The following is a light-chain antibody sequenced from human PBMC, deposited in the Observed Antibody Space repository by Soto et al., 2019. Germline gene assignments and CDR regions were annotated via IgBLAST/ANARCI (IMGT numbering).Light chain of an antibody. V-gene: IGLV1-44*01. CDR3: AAWDDSLIGYV. CDR2: SDN. Sequence: QSVLTQPPSASGTPGQRVTISCSGSSSNIGSKTVNWYQQLPGTAPKLLLYSDNQRPSGVPDRFSGSKSCTSASLAISGLQSEDEADYYCAAWDDSLIGYVFGTGTKVTVL. J-gene: IGLJ1*01. CDR1: SSNIGSKT.